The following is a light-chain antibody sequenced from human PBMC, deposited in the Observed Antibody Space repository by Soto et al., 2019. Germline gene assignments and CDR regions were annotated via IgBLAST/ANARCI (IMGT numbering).Light chain of an antibody. CDR3: QQYGSSPPRT. Sequence: EIVMTQSPATLSVSPGERATLSCRASQSVSSNLAWYQQKPGQAPRLLIYGASTRATGIPARFSGSGSGTEFTLTISSLQSEDFAVYYCQQYGSSPPRTFGGGTKVDIK. CDR1: QSVSSN. CDR2: GAS. J-gene: IGKJ4*01. V-gene: IGKV3-15*01.